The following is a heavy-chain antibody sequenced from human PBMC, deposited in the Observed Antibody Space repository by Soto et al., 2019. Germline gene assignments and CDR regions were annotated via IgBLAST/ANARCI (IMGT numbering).Heavy chain of an antibody. CDR3: ARRHTRGWQTSWFDP. Sequence: QLQLQESGPGLVKPSETLSLTCSVSGDSVSSPNYYWAWIRQPPGEGLEWIGSAFYTGTTYYNPSLESRLSISVETAKTHFSLHLTSVTAADAAVYFCARRHTRGWQTSWFDPWGPGTLIPVSS. CDR2: AFYTGTT. J-gene: IGHJ5*02. CDR1: GDSVSSPNYY. D-gene: IGHD6-19*01. V-gene: IGHV4-39*02.